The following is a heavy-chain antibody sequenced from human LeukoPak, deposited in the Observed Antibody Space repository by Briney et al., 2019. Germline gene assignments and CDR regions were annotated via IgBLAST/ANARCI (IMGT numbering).Heavy chain of an antibody. V-gene: IGHV3-33*01. D-gene: IGHD2-15*01. CDR3: ARGRSGGRVLGEH. J-gene: IGHJ1*01. CDR1: GFTFSSYG. Sequence: GGSLRLSCVASGFTFSSYGMHWVRQAPGKGLEWVAVIWYDGSNKYYADSVKGRFTISRDNSKSTVDLQMNSLRVEDTAVYYCARGRSGGRVLGEHWGQGTLVTVSS. CDR2: IWYDGSNK.